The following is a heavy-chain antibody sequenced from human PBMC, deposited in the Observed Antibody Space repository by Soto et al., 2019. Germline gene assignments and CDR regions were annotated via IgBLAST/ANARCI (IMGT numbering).Heavy chain of an antibody. D-gene: IGHD3-10*01. CDR2: IYYSGGT. CDR3: AKGVRGVPNWFDP. CDR1: GGSISNSANH. V-gene: IGHV4-31*03. Sequence: QVQLQESGPGLVRPSQTLSLSCTVSGGSISNSANHWSWIRQHPGEGLEWIGYIYYSGGTYYSPSLEGRVTMSIDASKNQFSLKLSSVTAADTAVYYGAKGVRGVPNWFDPWGQGTLVTVSS. J-gene: IGHJ5*02.